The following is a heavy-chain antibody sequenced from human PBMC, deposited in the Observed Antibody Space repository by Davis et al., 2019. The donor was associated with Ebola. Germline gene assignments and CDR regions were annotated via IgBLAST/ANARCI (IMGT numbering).Heavy chain of an antibody. D-gene: IGHD5-12*01. CDR2: ISPVGTTT. J-gene: IGHJ4*02. CDR1: GFTFSDYA. V-gene: IGHV3-23*01. CDR3: ANDWAGWLPRL. Sequence: GESLKISCAASGFTFSDYAMSWVRQAPGKGLEWVATISPVGTTTYHADSVKGRFTISRDNSNTALYLQMHSLRAEDPALYYCANDWAGWLPRLWGQGTLVTVSS.